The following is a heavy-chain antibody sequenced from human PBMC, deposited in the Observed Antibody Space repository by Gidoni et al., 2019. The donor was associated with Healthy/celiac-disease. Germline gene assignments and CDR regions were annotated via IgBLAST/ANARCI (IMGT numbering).Heavy chain of an antibody. Sequence: QLQLQESGPGLVKPSETLSLTCTVSGGPISSSSYLWGWIRQPPGKGLEWIGSIYYSGSTYYNPSLKSRVTISVDTSKNQFSLKLSSVTAADTAVYYCARPGAYYYDSSGYPAFDIWGQGTMVTVSS. J-gene: IGHJ3*02. CDR1: GGPISSSSYL. V-gene: IGHV4-39*01. CDR3: ARPGAYYYDSSGYPAFDI. D-gene: IGHD3-22*01. CDR2: IYYSGST.